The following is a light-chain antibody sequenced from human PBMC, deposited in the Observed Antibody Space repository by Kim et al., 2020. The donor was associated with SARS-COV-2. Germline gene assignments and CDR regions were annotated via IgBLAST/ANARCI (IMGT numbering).Light chain of an antibody. CDR2: NAF. V-gene: IGKV3-20*01. CDR1: QSISSNY. J-gene: IGKJ1*01. Sequence: EIVLTQSPGTLSLSPGERATLSCRASQSISSNYLAWYQQKPGQAPRLLIYNAFSRAPGIPDRFSGSGSGTDFTLTINRLEPEDFAVYSCQRYQSSPWTFGQGTKVDIK. CDR3: QRYQSSPWT.